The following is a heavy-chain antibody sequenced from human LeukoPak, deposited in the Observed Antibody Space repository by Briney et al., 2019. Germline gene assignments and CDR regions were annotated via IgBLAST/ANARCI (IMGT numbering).Heavy chain of an antibody. CDR1: GFTFSDYY. D-gene: IGHD5-18*01. CDR3: ARDAGYGYDRFDY. CDR2: ISSSGSTI. V-gene: IGHV3-11*04. Sequence: PGGSLRLSCAASGFTFSDYYMSWIRQAPGKGLEWVSYISSSGSTIYYADSVKGRFAISRDNAKNSLYLQMNSLRAEDTAVYYCARDAGYGYDRFDYWGQGTQVTVSS. J-gene: IGHJ4*02.